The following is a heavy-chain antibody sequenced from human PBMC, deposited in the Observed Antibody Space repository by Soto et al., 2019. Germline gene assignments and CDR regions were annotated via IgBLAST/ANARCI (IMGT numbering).Heavy chain of an antibody. D-gene: IGHD1-1*01. V-gene: IGHV4-59*01. CDR3: AREGWNDGNGMDV. CDR2: IYYSGST. J-gene: IGHJ6*02. CDR1: GGSISSYY. Sequence: QVQLQESGPGLVKPSETLSLTCTVSGGSISSYYWSWIRQPPGKGLEWIGYIYYSGSTNYNPSLKSRVTISVDTSKNQFSLKLSSVTAADTAVYYCAREGWNDGNGMDVWGQGTTVTVSS.